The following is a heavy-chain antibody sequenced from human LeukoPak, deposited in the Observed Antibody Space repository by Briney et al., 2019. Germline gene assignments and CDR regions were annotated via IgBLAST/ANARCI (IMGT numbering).Heavy chain of an antibody. CDR1: GDSFSSNSAA. CDR3: ARETSFRYYDFWSGWDY. V-gene: IGHV6-1*01. D-gene: IGHD3-3*01. CDR2: TYYMSKWYN. J-gene: IGHJ4*02. Sequence: SQTLSLTCAISGDSFSSNSAAWNWIRQSPSRGFEWLGRTYYMSKWYNDYAVSVKSRITINPDTSKKQVSLQLNSVTPEDTAVYYCARETSFRYYDFWSGWDYWGQGTLVTVSS.